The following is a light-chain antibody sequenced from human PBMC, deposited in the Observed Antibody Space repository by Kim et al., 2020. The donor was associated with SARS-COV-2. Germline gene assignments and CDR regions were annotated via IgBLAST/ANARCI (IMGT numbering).Light chain of an antibody. Sequence: ASVGDRVTVTCRASQSISNYLNWYQQKPGKAPKLLIYTASSLQSGVPSRFSGSGSGTDFTLTISSLQPEDFATYYCQQNYNTPITFGQGTRPEIK. CDR1: QSISNY. CDR3: QQNYNTPIT. CDR2: TAS. J-gene: IGKJ5*01. V-gene: IGKV1-39*01.